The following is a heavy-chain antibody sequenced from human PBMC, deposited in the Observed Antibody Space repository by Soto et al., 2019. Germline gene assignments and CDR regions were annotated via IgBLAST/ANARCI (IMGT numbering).Heavy chain of an antibody. V-gene: IGHV3-30*18. CDR1: GFVFRDFG. D-gene: IGHD2-15*01. CDR3: AKPRGANNWANYYGLGV. CDR2: ITYDGTYA. Sequence: QVQLVESGGGVVQSGKSLRLSCVASGFVFRDFGMHWVRQAPGQGLEWVALITYDGTYAHYPSVVQGRFTISRDDDRDTVSLQMDSLRPEDSCIYCCAKPRGANNWANYYGLGVLGQGTTVTVSS. J-gene: IGHJ6*02.